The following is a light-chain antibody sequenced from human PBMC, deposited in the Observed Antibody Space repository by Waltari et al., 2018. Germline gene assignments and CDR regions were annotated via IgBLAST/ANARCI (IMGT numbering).Light chain of an antibody. Sequence: QSALTQPASVSGSPGQSITISCSGTSSDVGGYNYVSWYQHHPGNAPQLIIYEVTYPPSGVSHRFSGSKSGNTASLTISGLQAEDEADYYCSSYTSSSTRVFGGGTKVTVL. CDR2: EVT. V-gene: IGLV2-14*01. J-gene: IGLJ2*01. CDR1: SSDVGGYNY. CDR3: SSYTSSSTRV.